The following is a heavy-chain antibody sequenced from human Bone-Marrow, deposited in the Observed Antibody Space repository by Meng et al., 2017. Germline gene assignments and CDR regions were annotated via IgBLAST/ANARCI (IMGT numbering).Heavy chain of an antibody. CDR1: GGSISSSSYY. CDR2: IYYSGST. V-gene: IGHV4-39*07. CDR3: ASNPHVTRILTSYYPYYFDY. Sequence: SETLSLTCTVSGGSISSSSYYWGWIRQPPGKGLEWIGSIYYSGSTYYNPSLKSRVTISVDTSKNQFSLKLSSVTAADTAVYYCASNPHVTRILTSYYPYYFDYWGQGTLVTVSS. D-gene: IGHD3-9*01. J-gene: IGHJ4*02.